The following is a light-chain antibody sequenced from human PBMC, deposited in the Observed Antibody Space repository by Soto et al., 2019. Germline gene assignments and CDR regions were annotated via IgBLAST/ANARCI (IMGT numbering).Light chain of an antibody. J-gene: IGLJ3*02. V-gene: IGLV4-69*01. Sequence: QPVLTQSPSASASLRASVKLTCTLSSGHSSYDIAWHQQQPEKGPRYLMRLHSDGSHGKGDRIPDRVSGLSPGAESYLTIARVQSEDEAGYYCQTWGTGIRVFGGGTNVTVL. CDR1: SGHSSYD. CDR3: QTWGTGIRV. CDR2: LHSDGSH.